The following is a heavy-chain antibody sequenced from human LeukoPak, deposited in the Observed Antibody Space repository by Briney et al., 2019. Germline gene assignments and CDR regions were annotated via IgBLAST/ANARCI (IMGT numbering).Heavy chain of an antibody. CDR1: GGSFSGYY. V-gene: IGHV4-34*01. CDR3: VTSIALAGWGAFDV. Sequence: PSETLSLTCAVYGGSFSGYYWSWIRQPPGKGLEWIGEINQSGSTNYKSSLKSRVTISVDKSKNQFSLKLNSVTVADTAVYYCVTSIALAGWGAFDVWGQGTMVTVSS. D-gene: IGHD6-13*01. J-gene: IGHJ3*01. CDR2: INQSGST.